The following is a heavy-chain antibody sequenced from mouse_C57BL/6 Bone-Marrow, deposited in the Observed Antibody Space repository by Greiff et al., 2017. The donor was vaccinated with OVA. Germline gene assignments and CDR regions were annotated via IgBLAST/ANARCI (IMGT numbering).Heavy chain of an antibody. CDR2: IRLKSDNYAT. J-gene: IGHJ4*01. CDR3: TGDDYDGYAMDY. Sequence: EVQLVESGGGLVQPGGSLKLSCVASGFTFSNYWMNWVRQSPEKGLEWVAQIRLKSDNYATHYAESVKGRFTISRDDSKSSVYLQMNNLRAEDTGIYYCTGDDYDGYAMDYWGQGTSVTVSS. CDR1: GFTFSNYW. D-gene: IGHD2-4*01. V-gene: IGHV6-3*01.